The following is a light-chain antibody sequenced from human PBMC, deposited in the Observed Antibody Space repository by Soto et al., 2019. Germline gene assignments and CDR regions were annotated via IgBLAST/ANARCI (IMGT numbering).Light chain of an antibody. J-gene: IGLJ2*01. CDR1: SSDIGGYNS. CDR3: SSYTISSTRV. V-gene: IGLV2-14*03. CDR2: DVS. Sequence: QSALTQPASVSGSPGQSITISCTGASSDIGGYNSVSWYQQHPGNAPQLMIYDVSYRPSGISSRFSGSKSGNTAFLTIPGLQAEDEADYYCSSYTISSTRVFGGGTKLTVL.